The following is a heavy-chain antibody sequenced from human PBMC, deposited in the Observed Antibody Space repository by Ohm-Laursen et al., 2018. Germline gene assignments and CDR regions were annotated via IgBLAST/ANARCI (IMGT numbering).Heavy chain of an antibody. V-gene: IGHV1-18*01. CDR3: ARGEDPEYFQH. CDR1: GYTFTSYG. Sequence: ASVKVSCKASGYTFTSYGISWVRQAPGQGLEWMGWISAYNGNTNYAQKLQGRVTITADESTSTAYMELSSLRSEDTAVYYCARGEDPEYFQHWGQGTLVTVSS. J-gene: IGHJ1*01. D-gene: IGHD1-26*01. CDR2: ISAYNGNT.